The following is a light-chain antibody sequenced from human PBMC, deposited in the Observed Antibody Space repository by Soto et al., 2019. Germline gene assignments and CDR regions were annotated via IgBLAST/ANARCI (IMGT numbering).Light chain of an antibody. V-gene: IGLV2-14*01. CDR3: SSYTDSNTVL. CDR1: SSDVGAYNY. Sequence: QSVLTQPASVSGSPGQSITISCTGTSSDVGAYNYVSWYQHHPGKAPKLIIYEVAKRPSGVSNRFSGSKSGNTASLTISGLQAEDEADYYCSSYTDSNTVLFGGGTKLTVL. J-gene: IGLJ2*01. CDR2: EVA.